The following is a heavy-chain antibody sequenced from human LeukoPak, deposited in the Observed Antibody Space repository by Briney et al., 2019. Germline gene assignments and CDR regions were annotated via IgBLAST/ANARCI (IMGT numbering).Heavy chain of an antibody. CDR3: VRHISANTGYFDS. CDR2: IYYSGDS. V-gene: IGHV4-39*01. J-gene: IGHJ4*02. CDR1: GGSISSGTYY. Sequence: ASETLSLTCTVSGGSISSGTYYWGWIRQTPGKGLEWIGSIYYSGDSYYNPSLKSRAAIFVDTSRDQFSLDLGYVTAADSALYYCVRHISANTGYFDSCGQGTLVTVSS.